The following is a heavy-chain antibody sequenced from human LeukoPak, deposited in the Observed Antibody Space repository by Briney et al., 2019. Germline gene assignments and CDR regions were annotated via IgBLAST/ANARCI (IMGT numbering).Heavy chain of an antibody. J-gene: IGHJ4*02. D-gene: IGHD6-19*01. CDR3: ASLWAVADTTFDY. CDR2: INHSGST. CDR1: GGSFSGYY. V-gene: IGHV4-34*01. Sequence: SETLSLTCAVYGGSFSGYYWSWIRQPPGKGLEWIGEINHSGSTNYNPSLKSRVTISVDTSKNQFSLKLSSMTAADTAVYYCASLWAVADTTFDYWGQGTLVTVSS.